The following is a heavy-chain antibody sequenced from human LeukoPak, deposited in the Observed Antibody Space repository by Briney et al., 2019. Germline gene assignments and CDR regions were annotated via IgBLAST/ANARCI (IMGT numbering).Heavy chain of an antibody. CDR3: ARGRGDGLGYCSGGSCYDYFDY. V-gene: IGHV4-34*01. J-gene: IGHJ4*02. CDR1: GGSFSGYY. D-gene: IGHD2-15*01. Sequence: PSETLSLTCAVYGGSFSGYYWSWIRQPPGKGLEWIGEINHSGSTNYNPSLKSRVTISVDPCKNQFSLKLSSVTAADTAVYYCARGRGDGLGYCSGGSCYDYFDYWGQGTLVTVSS. CDR2: INHSGST.